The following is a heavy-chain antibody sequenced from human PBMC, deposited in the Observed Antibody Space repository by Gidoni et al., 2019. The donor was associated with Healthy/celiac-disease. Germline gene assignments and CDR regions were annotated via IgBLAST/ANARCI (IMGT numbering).Heavy chain of an antibody. CDR2: ISSSSSYR. CDR1: GFTFSSYS. J-gene: IGHJ6*02. D-gene: IGHD5-18*01. CDR3: ARDPGYSYGWDYYYGMDV. Sequence: EVQLVESGGGLVKPGGSLSLSCAASGFTFSSYSMNWVRQAPGKGLALVSSISSSSSYRYYADSVKGRFTISRDNAKNSLYLQMNSLRAEDTAVYYCARDPGYSYGWDYYYGMDVWGQGTTVTVSS. V-gene: IGHV3-21*01.